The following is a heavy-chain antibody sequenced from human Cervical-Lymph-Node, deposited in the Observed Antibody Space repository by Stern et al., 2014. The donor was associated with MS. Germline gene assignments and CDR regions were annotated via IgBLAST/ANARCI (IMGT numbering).Heavy chain of an antibody. D-gene: IGHD1-26*01. V-gene: IGHV1-3*01. CDR2: INAGNGNT. CDR3: ASPTKWELGKGYYYGMDV. CDR1: GHTFTSYA. J-gene: IGHJ6*02. Sequence: QVQLVQSGAEVKKPGASVKVSCKASGHTFTSYAMHWVRQAPGQRLEWMGWINAGNGNTKYSQKFQGRSTITRDTSASTAYMELSSLRSEDTAVYYCASPTKWELGKGYYYGMDVWGQGTTVTVSS.